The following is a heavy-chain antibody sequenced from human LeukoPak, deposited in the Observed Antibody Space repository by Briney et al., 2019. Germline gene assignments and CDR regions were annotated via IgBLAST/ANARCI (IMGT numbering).Heavy chain of an antibody. Sequence: PSETLSLTCGVYGGSFSGYYWSWIRQPPGKGLEWVSVIYSGGSTYYADSVKGRFTISRDNSKNTLYLQMNSLRAEDTAVYYCARDPLIHDAFDIWGQGTMVTVSS. CDR1: GGSFSGYY. V-gene: IGHV3-53*01. D-gene: IGHD3-16*01. CDR3: ARDPLIHDAFDI. CDR2: IYSGGST. J-gene: IGHJ3*02.